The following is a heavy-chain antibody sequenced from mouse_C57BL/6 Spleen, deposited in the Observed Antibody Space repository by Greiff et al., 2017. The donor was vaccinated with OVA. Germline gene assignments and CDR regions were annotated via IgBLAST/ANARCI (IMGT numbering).Heavy chain of an antibody. V-gene: IGHV1-56*01. J-gene: IGHJ2*01. CDR1: GYTFTSHW. CDR3: AIYDYAYYFDY. D-gene: IGHD2-4*01. Sequence: QVQLQQSGPELVRPGASVKISCKAPGYTFTSHWMQWVRQRPGRGLEWIGEIFPGCGSTYYNEKFKGKATVTVNTSSSTAYMLVSSLTSEDSAVYFCAIYDYAYYFDYWGQGTTLTVSS. CDR2: IFPGCGST.